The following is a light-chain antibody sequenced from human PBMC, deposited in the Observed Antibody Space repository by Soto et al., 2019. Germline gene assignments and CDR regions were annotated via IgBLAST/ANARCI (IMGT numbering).Light chain of an antibody. J-gene: IGKJ1*01. Sequence: EIVLTNSPGTLSLTPGERATLSCRASQSLSNNIYLAWYQQKPGQAPRLLIYGASSRATGIPNRFSGSGSGTDFTLTISSLEPEDFAVYYCQQYTTLPPWTFAQGSNVDTK. CDR1: QSLSNNIY. CDR2: GAS. V-gene: IGKV3-20*01. CDR3: QQYTTLPPWT.